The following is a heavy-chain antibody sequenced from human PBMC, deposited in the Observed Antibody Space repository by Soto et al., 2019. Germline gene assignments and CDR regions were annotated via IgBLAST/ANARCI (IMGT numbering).Heavy chain of an antibody. CDR3: ARTSLTIFGPSNDYYGMGV. CDR1: GFTFSGSA. Sequence: PGGSLRLSCAASGFTFSGSAMHWVRQASGKGLEWVGRIRSKANSYATAYAASVKGRFTISRDDSKNTAYLQMNSLKTEDTAVYYCARTSLTIFGPSNDYYGMGVWGLGTTVTVSS. D-gene: IGHD3-3*01. V-gene: IGHV3-73*01. CDR2: IRSKANSYAT. J-gene: IGHJ6*02.